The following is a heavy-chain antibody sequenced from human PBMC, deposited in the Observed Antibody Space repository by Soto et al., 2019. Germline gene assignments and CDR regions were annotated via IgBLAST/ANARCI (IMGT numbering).Heavy chain of an antibody. J-gene: IGHJ3*02. CDR2: ISSSSSYI. CDR3: AFAGSGSYSNVPDAFDI. Sequence: PGGSLRLSCAASGLTFSNYAMSWVRQAPGKGLEWVSSISSSSSYIYYADSVKGRFTISRDNAKNSLYLQMNSLRAEDTAVYYCAFAGSGSYSNVPDAFDIWGQGTMVT. V-gene: IGHV3-21*01. D-gene: IGHD3-10*01. CDR1: GLTFSNYA.